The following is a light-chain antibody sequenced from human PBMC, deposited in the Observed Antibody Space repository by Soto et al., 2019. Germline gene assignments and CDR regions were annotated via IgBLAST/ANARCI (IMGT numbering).Light chain of an antibody. CDR3: RSYTSSSYGVV. CDR1: SSDVGGYNY. J-gene: IGLJ2*01. V-gene: IGLV2-14*01. Sequence: QSALTQPASVSGSPGQSITISCTGTSSDVGGYNYVSWYQQHPGKAPKLMIYDVGNRPSGVSNRFSGSKSGNTASLTISGLQAEDEADYYCRSYTSSSYGVVFGGGTKLTVL. CDR2: DVG.